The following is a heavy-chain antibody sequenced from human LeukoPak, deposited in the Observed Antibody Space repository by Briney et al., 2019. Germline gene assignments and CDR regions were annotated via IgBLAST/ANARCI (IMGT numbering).Heavy chain of an antibody. J-gene: IGHJ4*02. Sequence: SETLSLTCTVSGGSISSYFWSWIRQPPGKGLEWIGYIYYSGSTNYNPSLKSRVTISVDTSKNQFSLKLSSVTAADTAVYYCAREDDSTYYFDYWGQGTLVTVSS. CDR3: AREDDSTYYFDY. V-gene: IGHV4-59*12. D-gene: IGHD3-22*01. CDR1: GGSISSYF. CDR2: IYYSGST.